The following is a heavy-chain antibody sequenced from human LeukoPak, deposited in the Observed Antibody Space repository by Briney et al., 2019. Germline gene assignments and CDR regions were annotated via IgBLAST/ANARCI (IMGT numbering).Heavy chain of an antibody. Sequence: SETLSLTCTVSGGSMRSYCWSWIRHPAEKGLEWIGRIYTSGSTNYNPSLKSRVTMSVDTSKNQFSLKLSSVTAADTAVYYCARGGRIQLWIDAEYFQHWGQGTLVTVSS. D-gene: IGHD5-18*01. CDR2: IYTSGST. J-gene: IGHJ1*01. CDR1: GGSMRSYC. CDR3: ARGGRIQLWIDAEYFQH. V-gene: IGHV4-4*07.